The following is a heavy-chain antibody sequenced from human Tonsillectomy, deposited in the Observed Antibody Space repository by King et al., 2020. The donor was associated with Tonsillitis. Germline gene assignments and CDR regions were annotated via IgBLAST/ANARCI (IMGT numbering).Heavy chain of an antibody. CDR1: GYTFTSYY. D-gene: IGHD3-22*01. V-gene: IGHV1-46*03. J-gene: IGHJ3*02. CDR3: ARVATQIVVVPSGAFDI. CDR2: INPSGGST. Sequence: QLVQSGAEVKKPGASVKVSCKASGYTFTSYYMHWVRQAPGQGLEWMGIINPSGGSTSYAQKFQGRVTMTRDTSTSTVYMELSSLRFEDTAVYYCARVATQIVVVPSGAFDIWRQGTMVTVSS.